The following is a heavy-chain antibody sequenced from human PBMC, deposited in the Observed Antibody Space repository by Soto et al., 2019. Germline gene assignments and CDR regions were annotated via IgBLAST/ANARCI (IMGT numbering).Heavy chain of an antibody. J-gene: IGHJ5*02. CDR2: INPSGGST. CDR1: GYTFTSYY. D-gene: IGHD4-17*01. V-gene: IGHV1-46*01. Sequence: GASVKVSCKASGYTFTSYYMHWVRQAPGQGLEWMGIINPSGGSTSYAQKFQGRVTMTRDTSTSTVYMELSSLRSEDTAVYYCTRAPVTTSKFNWFDPWGQGTLVTVSS. CDR3: TRAPVTTSKFNWFDP.